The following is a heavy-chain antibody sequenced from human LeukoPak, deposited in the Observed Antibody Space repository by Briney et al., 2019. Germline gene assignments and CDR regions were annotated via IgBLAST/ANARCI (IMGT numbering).Heavy chain of an antibody. CDR2: ISAYNGNT. D-gene: IGHD6-13*01. V-gene: IGHV1-18*01. Sequence: ASVKVSCKASGYTFTSYGISWVRQAPGQGLEWMGWISAYNGNTNYAQKLQGRVTMTTDTSTSTAYMELRSLRSDDTAVYFCARETAIAAAGGGGQYGMDVWGQGTTVTVSS. CDR3: ARETAIAAAGGGGQYGMDV. J-gene: IGHJ6*02. CDR1: GYTFTSYG.